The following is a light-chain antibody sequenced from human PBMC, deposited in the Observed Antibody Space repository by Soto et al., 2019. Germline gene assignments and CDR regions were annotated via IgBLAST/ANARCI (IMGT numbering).Light chain of an antibody. Sequence: EMVLTQSPATLSLSPGERVTLSCRASQSLSYLAWYQHKPGQPPRLLIDDVSNRATGIPARFSGSGSATDFTLTISSLEAEDFAVYYCQYRSTFGQGTRLEIK. V-gene: IGKV3-11*01. J-gene: IGKJ5*01. CDR3: QYRST. CDR2: DVS. CDR1: QSLSY.